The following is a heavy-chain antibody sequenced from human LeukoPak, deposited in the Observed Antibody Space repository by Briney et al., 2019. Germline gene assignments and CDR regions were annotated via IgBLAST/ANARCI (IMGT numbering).Heavy chain of an antibody. CDR3: ARNHSSGWDY. D-gene: IGHD6-19*01. Sequence: ASVKVSCKASGYTFTDYYMQWVLQAPGQGLEWMGWIDPKSGGTNYAQKFQGRITMTRDTSISTAYMELSRLRSDDTAVYYCARNHSSGWDYWGQGTLVTVSS. CDR2: IDPKSGGT. V-gene: IGHV1-2*02. J-gene: IGHJ4*02. CDR1: GYTFTDYY.